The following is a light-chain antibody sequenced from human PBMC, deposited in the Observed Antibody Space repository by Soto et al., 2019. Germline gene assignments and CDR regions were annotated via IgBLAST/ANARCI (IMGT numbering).Light chain of an antibody. V-gene: IGKV3-15*01. CDR2: GAS. CDR1: QSVSSK. Sequence: EIVMTHSPATLSLSPGERVTLSCRASQSVSSKLAWYQQKPGQAPRLLIYGASIRATDIPARFSGSGSGTEFTLTISRLQSEDFAIFYCQQYSNWPYTFGQGTRLEIK. J-gene: IGKJ5*01. CDR3: QQYSNWPYT.